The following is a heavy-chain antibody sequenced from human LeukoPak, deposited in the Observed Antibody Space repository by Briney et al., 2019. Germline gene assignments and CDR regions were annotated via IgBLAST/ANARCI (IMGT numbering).Heavy chain of an antibody. CDR2: ISGSGGST. V-gene: IGHV3-23*01. D-gene: IGHD3-22*01. CDR3: AKDPRPNYYDTLRSSGRWGFDY. Sequence: GGSLRLSCAASGFTVSSNYMSWVRQPPGKGLEWVSAISGSGGSTYYADSVKGRFTISRDNSKNTLYLQMNSLRAEDTAVYYCAKDPRPNYYDTLRSSGRWGFDYWGQGTLVTVSS. J-gene: IGHJ4*02. CDR1: GFTVSSNY.